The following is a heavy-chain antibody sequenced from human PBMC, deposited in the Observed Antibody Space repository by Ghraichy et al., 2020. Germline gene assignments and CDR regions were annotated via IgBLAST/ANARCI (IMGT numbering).Heavy chain of an antibody. Sequence: ASVKVSCKASGYTFTAHYMHWVRQAPGQGLEWMGRINPSGGGTTYVQKFEGRVTMTTDTSTRTVHMELSSLTSEDTAMYYCAREYGDYFQVLDHWGQGSLVAVST. V-gene: IGHV1-46*01. CDR2: INPSGGGT. CDR1: GYTFTAHY. D-gene: IGHD2-21*02. J-gene: IGHJ4*02. CDR3: AREYGDYFQVLDH.